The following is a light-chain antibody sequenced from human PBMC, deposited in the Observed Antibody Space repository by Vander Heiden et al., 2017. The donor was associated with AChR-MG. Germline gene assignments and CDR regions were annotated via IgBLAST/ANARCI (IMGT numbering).Light chain of an antibody. J-gene: IGLJ2*01. Sequence: SSELTQDPAVSVALGQTVRITCQGDSLRSYYASWYQQKPGQAPVLVIYGKNNRPSGIPDRFSGPSSGNTASLTITGAQAEDEADYYCNSRDSSGNPRGVFGGGTKLTVL. V-gene: IGLV3-19*01. CDR1: SLRSYY. CDR3: NSRDSSGNPRGV. CDR2: GKN.